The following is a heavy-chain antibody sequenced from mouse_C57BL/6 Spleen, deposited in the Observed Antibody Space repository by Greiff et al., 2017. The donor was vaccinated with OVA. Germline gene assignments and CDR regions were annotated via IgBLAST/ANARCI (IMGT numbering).Heavy chain of an antibody. D-gene: IGHD2-1*01. Sequence: EVQLQQSGPELVKPGASVKIPCKASGYTFTDYNMDWVKQSHGTSLEWIGDINPNNGGTIYNQKFKGKATLTVDKSSSTAYMELRSLTSEDTAVYYWARGGYYGNYLYAMDYWGQGTSVTVSS. J-gene: IGHJ4*01. V-gene: IGHV1-18*01. CDR2: INPNNGGT. CDR1: GYTFTDYN. CDR3: ARGGYYGNYLYAMDY.